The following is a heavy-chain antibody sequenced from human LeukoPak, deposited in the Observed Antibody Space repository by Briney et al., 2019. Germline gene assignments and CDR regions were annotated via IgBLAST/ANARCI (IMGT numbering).Heavy chain of an antibody. D-gene: IGHD5-12*01. J-gene: IGHJ3*02. Sequence: PSQTLSLTCTVSGGSISSGGYYWSWIRQPPGKGLEWIGYIYYSGSTNYNPSLKSRVTISVDTSKNQFSLKLSSVTAADTAVYYCARGGQRDAFDIWGQGTMVTVSS. CDR1: GGSISSGGYY. CDR2: IYYSGST. V-gene: IGHV4-61*08. CDR3: ARGGQRDAFDI.